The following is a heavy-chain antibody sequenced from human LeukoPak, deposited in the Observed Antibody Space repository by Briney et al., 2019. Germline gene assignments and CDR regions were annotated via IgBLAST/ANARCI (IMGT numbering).Heavy chain of an antibody. D-gene: IGHD5-18*01. Sequence: PSETLSLTCTVSGGSITSNNFYWGWIRQPPEKGLEWIGFIYYTGITYYDPSLKSRVTISVDTSKNQFSLKLSSVTAADTAVYYCARLTRGAAMAHYWGQGTLVTVSS. CDR2: IYYTGIT. CDR1: GGSITSNNFY. J-gene: IGHJ4*02. CDR3: ARLTRGAAMAHY. V-gene: IGHV4-39*01.